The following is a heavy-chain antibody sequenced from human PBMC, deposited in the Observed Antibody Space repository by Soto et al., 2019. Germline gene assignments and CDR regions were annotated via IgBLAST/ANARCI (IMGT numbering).Heavy chain of an antibody. CDR3: ARSKSVYSYYFYY. Sequence: GGSLRLSCAASGFTFSSYSMNWVRQAPGKGLEWVSSISSSSSYIYYTDSVKGRFTISRDNAKNSLYLQMNSLRAEDTAVYYCARSKSVYSYYFYYWGQGTLVTVSS. CDR2: ISSSSSYI. CDR1: GFTFSSYS. D-gene: IGHD2-8*01. J-gene: IGHJ4*02. V-gene: IGHV3-21*01.